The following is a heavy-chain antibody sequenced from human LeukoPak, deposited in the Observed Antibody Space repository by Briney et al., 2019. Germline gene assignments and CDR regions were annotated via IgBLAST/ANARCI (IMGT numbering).Heavy chain of an antibody. CDR3: ARDRRGHYYCGMDV. J-gene: IGHJ6*02. Sequence: PGGSLRLSCAASGFTFSSYGMHWVRQAPGKGLEWVAVIWYDGSNKYYADSVKGRFTISRDNSKNTLYLQMNSLRAEDTAVYYCARDRRGHYYCGMDVWGQGTTVTVSS. CDR2: IWYDGSNK. V-gene: IGHV3-33*01. CDR1: GFTFSSYG. D-gene: IGHD3-10*01.